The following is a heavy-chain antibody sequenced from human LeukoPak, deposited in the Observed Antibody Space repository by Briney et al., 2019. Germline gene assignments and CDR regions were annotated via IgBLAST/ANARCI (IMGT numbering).Heavy chain of an antibody. D-gene: IGHD2-15*01. CDR3: ASRLGYCSGGNCYPGLWFDP. CDR2: INHSGST. Sequence: PSETLSLTWAVYGGSFSGYYGSWMRQPPGQGLELIGEINHSGSTNYNPSLKSRVTISVDTSKNQFSLKLSSVTAADTAVYYCASRLGYCSGGNCYPGLWFDPWGQGTLVTVSS. J-gene: IGHJ5*02. V-gene: IGHV4-34*01. CDR1: GGSFSGYY.